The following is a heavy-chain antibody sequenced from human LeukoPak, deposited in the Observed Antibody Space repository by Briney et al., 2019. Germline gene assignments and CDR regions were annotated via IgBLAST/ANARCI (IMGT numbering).Heavy chain of an antibody. CDR1: GNSFGDYY. CDR2: IYISGST. CDR3: TRDTGTTGEVKFDP. D-gene: IGHD4-17*01. Sequence: PSETLSLTCTVSGNSFGDYYWSWIRQPAGKGLEWIGRIYISGSTTYNPSLKSRVTMSVDTSKSQFSLNLMSVTAADTAVYYCTRDTGTTGEVKFDPWGQGTLVTVSS. V-gene: IGHV4-4*07. J-gene: IGHJ5*02.